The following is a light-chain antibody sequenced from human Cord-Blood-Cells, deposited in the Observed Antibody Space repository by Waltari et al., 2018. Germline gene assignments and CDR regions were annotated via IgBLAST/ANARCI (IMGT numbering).Light chain of an antibody. Sequence: DIQMNPSPSTLSASVGNRVTHTCRASQSISSWLAWYQQKPGKAPKLLIYDASSLESGGPSRFSGSGPGTEFTLTISSLQPDDFATYYCQQYNSYPLTFGGGTKVEIK. CDR2: DAS. V-gene: IGKV1-5*01. J-gene: IGKJ4*01. CDR3: QQYNSYPLT. CDR1: QSISSW.